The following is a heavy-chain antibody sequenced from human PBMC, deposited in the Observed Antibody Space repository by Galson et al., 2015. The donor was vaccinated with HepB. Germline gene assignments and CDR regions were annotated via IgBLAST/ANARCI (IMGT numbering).Heavy chain of an antibody. J-gene: IGHJ4*02. CDR3: ARAHTAAAFDY. V-gene: IGHV3-30-3*01. D-gene: IGHD2-2*02. CDR2: ISHDGNEK. Sequence: SLRLSCAASGFTFSGYAMHWVRQAPGKGLEWVALISHDGNEKHYADSVKGRSTISRDNSKNTVYLQMNSLRAEDTAVYYCARAHTAAAFDYWGQGTLATVSS. CDR1: GFTFSGYA.